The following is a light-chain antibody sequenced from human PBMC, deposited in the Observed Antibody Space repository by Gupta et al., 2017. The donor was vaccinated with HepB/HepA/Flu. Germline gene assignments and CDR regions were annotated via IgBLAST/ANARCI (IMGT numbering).Light chain of an antibody. CDR1: QSISTW. J-gene: IGKJ1*01. CDR3: QHDHNYPWT. V-gene: IGKV1-5*03. CDR2: KAS. Sequence: DIQMTQSPSTLSASVGDRVTITCWASQSISTWLAWYQLKPGKAPNLLIYKASSLEGGVPSRFSGSGSGTEFTLTISGLQPDDFATYYCQHDHNYPWTFGQGTKVEIK.